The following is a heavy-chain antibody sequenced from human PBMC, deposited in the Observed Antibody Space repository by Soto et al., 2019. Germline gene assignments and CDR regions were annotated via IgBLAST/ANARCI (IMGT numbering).Heavy chain of an antibody. CDR2: INPNSGGT. J-gene: IGHJ3*02. CDR3: ARDRSYCSGRSTGCYSYSFDI. D-gene: IGHD2-15*01. Sequence: HAPEQRLEWMGWINPNSGGTNYAQKFQGWVTMTRDTSISTAYMELSRLRSDDTAVYYWARDRSYCSGRSTGCYSYSFDIWGQGTMVTVSS. V-gene: IGHV1-2*04.